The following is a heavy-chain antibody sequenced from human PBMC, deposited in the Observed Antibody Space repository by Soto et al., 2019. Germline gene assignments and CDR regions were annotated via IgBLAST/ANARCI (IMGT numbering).Heavy chain of an antibody. CDR2: ISYDGSNK. CDR1: GFTFSSYG. J-gene: IGHJ4*02. D-gene: IGHD3-3*01. V-gene: IGHV3-30*18. CDR3: AKGIGSSYYDFWSGSYVDY. Sequence: GGSLRLSCAASGFTFSSYGMHWVRQAPGKGLEWVAVISYDGSNKYYADSVKGRFTISRDNSKNTLYLQMNSLRAEDTAVYYCAKGIGSSYYDFWSGSYVDYWGQGTLVTVSS.